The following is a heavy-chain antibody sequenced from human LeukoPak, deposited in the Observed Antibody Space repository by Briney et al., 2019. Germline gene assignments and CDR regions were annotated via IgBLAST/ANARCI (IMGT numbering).Heavy chain of an antibody. CDR1: RFTFSSYS. D-gene: IGHD6-13*01. CDR2: ISSSSSYI. J-gene: IGHJ4*02. V-gene: IGHV3-21*01. Sequence: GGSLRLSCAASRFTFSSYSMNWVRQAPGKGLEWVSSISSSSSYIYYADSVKGRFTISRDNAKNSLYLQMNSLRAEDTAVYYCAREVAAGTGSPDYWGQGTLVTVSS. CDR3: AREVAAGTGSPDY.